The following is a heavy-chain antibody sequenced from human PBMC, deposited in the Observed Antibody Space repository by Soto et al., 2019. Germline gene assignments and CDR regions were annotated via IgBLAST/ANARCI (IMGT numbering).Heavy chain of an antibody. D-gene: IGHD4-17*01. CDR2: IYYSGST. V-gene: IGHV4-39*01. J-gene: IGHJ3*02. CDR3: ARHGYDYGGNDAFDI. CDR1: GGSSSRSSYY. Sequence: SETPSLTCTVSGGSSSRSSYYCGCIRHPPGKGLEWIGSIYYSGSTYYNPSLKSRVTISVDTSKNQFSLKLSSVTAADTAVYYCARHGYDYGGNDAFDIWGQGTMVTVSS.